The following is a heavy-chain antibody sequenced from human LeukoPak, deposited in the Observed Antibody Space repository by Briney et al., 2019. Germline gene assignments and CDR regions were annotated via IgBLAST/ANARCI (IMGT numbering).Heavy chain of an antibody. Sequence: GGSLRLSCAASGFDFSSNWMHWVRHAPGQGLVWVSRIKGDGISTNYADSVKGRFTISRDIAKNTLYLQMNSLRAEDTAVYCCAKDWATVTSSDLDYWGQGTLVTVSS. CDR1: GFDFSSNW. V-gene: IGHV3-74*01. D-gene: IGHD4-17*01. CDR3: AKDWATVTSSDLDY. CDR2: IKGDGIST. J-gene: IGHJ4*02.